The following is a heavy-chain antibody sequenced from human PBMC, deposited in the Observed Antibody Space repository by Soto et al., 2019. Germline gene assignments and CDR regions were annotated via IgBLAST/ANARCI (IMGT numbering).Heavy chain of an antibody. D-gene: IGHD6-19*01. CDR3: ALTRRSSLLEVAGPGFEY. J-gene: IGHJ4*02. CDR2: LSYEGSEE. V-gene: IGHV3-30*03. Sequence: QVRLVESGGGVVQPGRSLRLSCAASGFNFGVFGMHWVRQAPGKGLEWLSVLSYEGSEEYYADSVRGRFTISRDNSKNTLFLQMDSTRVDDTGLYYCALTRRSSLLEVAGPGFEYWGQGTLCTVS. CDR1: GFNFGVFG.